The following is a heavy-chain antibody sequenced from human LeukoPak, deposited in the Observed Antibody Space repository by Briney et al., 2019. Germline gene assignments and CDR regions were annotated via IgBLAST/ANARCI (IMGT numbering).Heavy chain of an antibody. J-gene: IGHJ6*03. D-gene: IGHD4-23*01. Sequence: GGSLRLSCAASGFTFDDYTMHWVRQAPGKGLEWVSLISWDGGSTYYADSVKGRFTISRDNSKNSLYLQMNSLRTEDTALYYCARDQGKDYYYYMDVWGKGTTVTVSS. CDR2: ISWDGGST. CDR3: ARDQGKDYYYYMDV. CDR1: GFTFDDYT. V-gene: IGHV3-43*01.